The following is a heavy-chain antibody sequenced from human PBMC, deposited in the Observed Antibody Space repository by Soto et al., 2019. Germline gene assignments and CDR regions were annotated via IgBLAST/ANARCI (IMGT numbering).Heavy chain of an antibody. J-gene: IGHJ4*02. D-gene: IGHD2-21*02. V-gene: IGHV1-46*01. Sequence: QVQLMQSGAEVKKPGASVKVSCKASGDTFTDYYIHWVRQAPGQGLEWMGTVNPSGGHTTYAKHVMGTGTMTRDTSTSTIYMELTSLPSEDTAVYYCARGGHVVVVTAALDYWGQGTLVTVSS. CDR1: GDTFTDYY. CDR3: ARGGHVVVVTAALDY. CDR2: VNPSGGHT.